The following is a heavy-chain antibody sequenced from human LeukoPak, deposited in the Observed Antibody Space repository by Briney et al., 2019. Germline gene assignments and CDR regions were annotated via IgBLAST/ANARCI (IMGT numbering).Heavy chain of an antibody. CDR2: IYYSGST. V-gene: IGHV4-39*01. CDR3: ARRVGAFDY. D-gene: IGHD1-26*01. Sequence: SETLSLTCTVSGGSTSSSSYYWGWIRQPPGKGLEWIGSIYYSGSTYYNPSLKSRVTISVDTSKNQFSLKLSSVTAADTAVYYCARRVGAFDYWGQGTLVTVSS. CDR1: GGSTSSSSYY. J-gene: IGHJ4*02.